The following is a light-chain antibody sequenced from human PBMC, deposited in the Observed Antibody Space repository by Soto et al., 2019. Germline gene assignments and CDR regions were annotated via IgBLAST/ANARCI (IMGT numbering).Light chain of an antibody. V-gene: IGLV2-11*01. CDR2: DVS. CDR3: CSYAGTYNFWV. J-gene: IGLJ3*02. CDR1: NSDIGGYNY. Sequence: QSALTQPRSVSGSPGQSVTISCTGTNSDIGGYNYVSWYQQHPGKAPKVMIYDVSRRPSGVPDRFSGSKSGNTASLTISVLQAEDEADYYCCSYAGTYNFWVFGGGTKLTVL.